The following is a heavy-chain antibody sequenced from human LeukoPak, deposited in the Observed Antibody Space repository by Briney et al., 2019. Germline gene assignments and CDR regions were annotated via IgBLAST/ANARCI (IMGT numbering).Heavy chain of an antibody. CDR1: GGSISSYY. J-gene: IGHJ3*02. Sequence: SETLSLTCTVSGGSISSYYWGWIRQPPGKGLEWIGYIYYSGSTNYNPSLKSRVTISVDTSKNQFSLKLSSVTAADTAVYYCARVDYVWGSYRPGAFDIWGQGTMVTVSS. D-gene: IGHD3-16*02. CDR3: ARVDYVWGSYRPGAFDI. CDR2: IYYSGST. V-gene: IGHV4-59*01.